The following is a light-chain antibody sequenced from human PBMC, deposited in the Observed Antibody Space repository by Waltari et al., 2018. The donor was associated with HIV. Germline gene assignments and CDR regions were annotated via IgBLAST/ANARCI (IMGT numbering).Light chain of an antibody. V-gene: IGLV2-23*02. CDR2: EVT. CDR1: SSDVGSYNR. J-gene: IGLJ3*02. Sequence: QSALTQPASVSGSPGQSITISCTVTSSDVGSYNRVPWYQQYPGKAPKLIIYEVTKLPSGVSNRCSGSKSGNTASLTLSGLQADDEADYYCSSYAGARVFGGGTNLIVL. CDR3: SSYAGARV.